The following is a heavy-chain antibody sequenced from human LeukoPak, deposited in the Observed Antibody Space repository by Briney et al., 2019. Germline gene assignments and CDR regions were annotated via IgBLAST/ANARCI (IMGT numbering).Heavy chain of an antibody. CDR3: ARLTPSRYSSSWYVGGWFDP. J-gene: IGHJ5*02. Sequence: SETLSLTCTVSGYSISSGYFWGWIRQPPGKGLEWIRVYHVVSTDYNPSLKSRVTISVDTSKNQFSLKLSSVTAADTAVYYFARLTPSRYSSSWYVGGWFDPWGQGTLVTVSS. D-gene: IGHD6-13*01. CDR2: VYHVVST. CDR1: GYSISSGYF. V-gene: IGHV4-38-2*02.